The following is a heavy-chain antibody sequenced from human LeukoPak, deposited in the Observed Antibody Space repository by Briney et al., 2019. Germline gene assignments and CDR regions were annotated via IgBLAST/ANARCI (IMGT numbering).Heavy chain of an antibody. Sequence: SVKVSCKASGGTFSSYAISWVRQAPGQGLEWMGGIIPIFGTANYAQKFQGRDTITTDESTSTAYMELSSLRSEDTAVYYCARDNVPATTNWFDPWGQGTLVTVSS. J-gene: IGHJ5*02. CDR2: IIPIFGTA. D-gene: IGHD2-2*01. CDR3: ARDNVPATTNWFDP. CDR1: GGTFSSYA. V-gene: IGHV1-69*05.